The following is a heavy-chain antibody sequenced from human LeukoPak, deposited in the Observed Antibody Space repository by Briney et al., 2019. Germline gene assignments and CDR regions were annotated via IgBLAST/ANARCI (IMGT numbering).Heavy chain of an antibody. Sequence: GASVKVSCKASGYTFTGYYMHWVRQAPGQGLEWMGWINPNSGGTNYAQKFQGRVTMTRDTSISTAYMELSRLRSDDTAVYYCARESITIFEAIRYGEFPVNNWFDPWGQGTLVTVSS. J-gene: IGHJ5*02. CDR1: GYTFTGYY. CDR3: ARESITIFEAIRYGEFPVNNWFDP. D-gene: IGHD3-3*01. V-gene: IGHV1-2*02. CDR2: INPNSGGT.